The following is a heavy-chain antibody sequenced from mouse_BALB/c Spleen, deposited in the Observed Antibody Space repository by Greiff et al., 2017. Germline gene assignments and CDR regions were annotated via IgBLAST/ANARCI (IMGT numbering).Heavy chain of an antibody. CDR2: ISYSGST. V-gene: IGHV3-8*02. D-gene: IGHD2-1*01. Sequence: EVQRVESGPSLVKPSQTLSLTCSVTGDSITSGYWNWIRKFPGNKLEYMGYISYSGSTYYNPSLKSRISITRDTSKNQYYLQLNSVTTEDTATYYCARYHYGNYRGWYFDVWGAGTTVTVSS. J-gene: IGHJ1*01. CDR3: ARYHYGNYRGWYFDV. CDR1: GDSITSGY.